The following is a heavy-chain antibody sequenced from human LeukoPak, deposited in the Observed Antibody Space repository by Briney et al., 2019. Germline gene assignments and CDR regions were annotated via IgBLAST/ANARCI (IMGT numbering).Heavy chain of an antibody. V-gene: IGHV1-2*02. CDR1: GYTFTGYY. Sequence: GASAKVSCKASGYTFTGYYMHWVRQAPGQGLEWMRWINPNSGGTNYAQKFQGRVTMTRDTSISTAYMELSRLRSDDTAVYYCARDSGDIVVVVAANPEDWFDPWGQGTLVTVSS. J-gene: IGHJ5*02. D-gene: IGHD2-15*01. CDR3: ARDSGDIVVVVAANPEDWFDP. CDR2: INPNSGGT.